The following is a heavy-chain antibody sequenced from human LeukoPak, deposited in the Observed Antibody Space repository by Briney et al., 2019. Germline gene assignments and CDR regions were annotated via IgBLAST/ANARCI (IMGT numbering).Heavy chain of an antibody. J-gene: IGHJ4*02. V-gene: IGHV3-30-3*01. Sequence: GGSLRLSCAASGFAFSSYAIHWVRQAPGKGLEWVSFISYDGRIKYYADSVKGRLTISRDNSKNTVSLQMNSLRAEDTAVYYCARQTYGDYDLFDYWGQGTLVTVSS. CDR1: GFAFSSYA. CDR3: ARQTYGDYDLFDY. D-gene: IGHD4-17*01. CDR2: ISYDGRIK.